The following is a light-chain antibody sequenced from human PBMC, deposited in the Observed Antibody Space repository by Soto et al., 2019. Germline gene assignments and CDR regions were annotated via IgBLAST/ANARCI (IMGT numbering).Light chain of an antibody. V-gene: IGKV1-39*01. CDR1: QTIGTY. J-gene: IGKJ1*01. CDR2: GAS. CDR3: QQSYNTPLT. Sequence: IEVTQSPSSLAASLGDRVTITCRASQTIGTYVNWYRQKSGAAPELLIYGASTLQSGVPSRFRGGASGTDFTLIISSLQLDDFATYYCQQSYNTPLTFGQGTKVDIK.